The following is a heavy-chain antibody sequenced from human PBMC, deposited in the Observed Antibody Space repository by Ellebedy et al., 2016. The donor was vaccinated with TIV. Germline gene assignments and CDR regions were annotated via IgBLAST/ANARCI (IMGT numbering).Heavy chain of an antibody. D-gene: IGHD4-17*01. CDR3: ARRASYGDYAVQVNPWFDP. J-gene: IGHJ5*02. Sequence: GGSLRLSCEASGIIVSDYFMNWVRQAPGKGLEWVSSISSRSTYIYYADSMKGRFTISRDNAKNSLYLQMNSLRAEDTAVYYCARRASYGDYAVQVNPWFDPWGQGTLVTVSS. CDR2: ISSRSTYI. V-gene: IGHV3-21*01. CDR1: GIIVSDYF.